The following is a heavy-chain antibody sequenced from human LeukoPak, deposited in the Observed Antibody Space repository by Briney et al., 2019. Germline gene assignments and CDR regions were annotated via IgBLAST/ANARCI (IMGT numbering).Heavy chain of an antibody. D-gene: IGHD6-19*01. J-gene: IGHJ1*01. CDR3: ARELGSSGWYHAEYFQH. V-gene: IGHV7-4-1*02. CDR1: GCTFTSYA. Sequence: ASVKVSCKASGCTFTSYAMNWVRQAPGQGLEWMGWINTNTGNPTYAQGFTGRFVFSLDTSVSTAYLQISSLKAEDTAVYYCARELGSSGWYHAEYFQHWGQGTLVTVSS. CDR2: INTNTGNP.